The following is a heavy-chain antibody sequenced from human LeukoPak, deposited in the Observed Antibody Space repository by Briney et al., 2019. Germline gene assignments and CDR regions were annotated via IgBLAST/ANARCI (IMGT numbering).Heavy chain of an antibody. CDR1: GYTFTSYG. D-gene: IGHD5-12*01. CDR3: ARVWIRYSGYDFEYYFDY. Sequence: ASVKVSCKASGYTFTSYGISWVRQAPGQGLEWMGWISAYNGNTNYAQKLRGRVTMTTDTSTSTAYMELRSLRSDDTAVYYCARVWIRYSGYDFEYYFDYWGQGTLVTVSS. V-gene: IGHV1-18*01. CDR2: ISAYNGNT. J-gene: IGHJ4*02.